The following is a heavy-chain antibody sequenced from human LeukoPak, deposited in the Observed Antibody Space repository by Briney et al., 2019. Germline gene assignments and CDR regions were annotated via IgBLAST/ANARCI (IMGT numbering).Heavy chain of an antibody. CDR3: ARDCSGGSCYGAFDI. J-gene: IGHJ3*02. CDR1: GASIRSGDYY. Sequence: SQTLSLTCTVPGASIRSGDYYWSWIRQPPGKGLEWIGYIYDSGSTYYNPSLKSRITISVDTSENRFSLKLSSVTATDTAVYYCARDCSGGSCYGAFDIWGQGTMVTVSS. D-gene: IGHD2-15*01. CDR2: IYDSGST. V-gene: IGHV4-30-4*01.